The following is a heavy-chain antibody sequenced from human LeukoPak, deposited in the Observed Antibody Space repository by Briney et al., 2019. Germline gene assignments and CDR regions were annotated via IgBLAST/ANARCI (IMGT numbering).Heavy chain of an antibody. J-gene: IGHJ4*02. CDR2: INSDGRST. Sequence: GGSLRLSCAGSGFTFGIYWMHWVRQAPGKGPVWVSRINSDGRSTTYADAVKGRFTISRDNAKGTLYLQMDSLTGEDSGVYYCARDVDFDYWGQGTLVTVSS. CDR1: GFTFGIYW. V-gene: IGHV3-74*01. CDR3: ARDVDFDY.